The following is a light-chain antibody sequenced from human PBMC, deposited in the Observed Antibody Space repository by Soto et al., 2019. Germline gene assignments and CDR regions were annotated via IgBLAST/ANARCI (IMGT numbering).Light chain of an antibody. J-gene: IGKJ2*01. V-gene: IGKV1-39*01. CDR1: QSISNN. Sequence: DIQMTQAPASLYASVGDRVTITCRASQSISNNLHWYQQKPGKAPKLLIYAASSLQSGFPSRFSGSGSETDITLTISRLQPEDFATYYCHQSDSTPQTFGQGTKLEIK. CDR3: HQSDSTPQT. CDR2: AAS.